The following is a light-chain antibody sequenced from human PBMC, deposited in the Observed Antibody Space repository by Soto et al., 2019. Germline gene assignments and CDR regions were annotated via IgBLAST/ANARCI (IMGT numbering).Light chain of an antibody. Sequence: QSALTQPASVSGSPGQSITISCTGTSSDVGGYNYVSWYQQHPGKAPKLIIYEVSNRPSGVSNRFSGSKSGNTASLTISGLQAEGEADYYCSSYTTSSTWVFGGGTKLTVL. CDR1: SSDVGGYNY. CDR3: SSYTTSSTWV. J-gene: IGLJ3*02. CDR2: EVS. V-gene: IGLV2-14*01.